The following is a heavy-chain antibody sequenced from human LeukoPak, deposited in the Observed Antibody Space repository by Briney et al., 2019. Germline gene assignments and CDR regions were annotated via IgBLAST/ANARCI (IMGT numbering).Heavy chain of an antibody. CDR3: ARDRRVLTATTGGAFDI. V-gene: IGHV3-33*01. J-gene: IGHJ3*02. D-gene: IGHD3-9*01. CDR1: GFTFSSYG. Sequence: GGSLRLSCAASGFTFSSYGMHWVRQAPGKGLEWVAVIWYDGSNKYYADPVKGRFTISRDNSKNTLYLQMNSLRAEDTAVYYCARDRRVLTATTGGAFDIWGQGTMVTVSS. CDR2: IWYDGSNK.